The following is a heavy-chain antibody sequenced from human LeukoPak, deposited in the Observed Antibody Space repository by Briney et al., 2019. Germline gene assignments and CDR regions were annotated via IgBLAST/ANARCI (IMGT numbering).Heavy chain of an antibody. V-gene: IGHV3-9*01. D-gene: IGHD6-6*01. J-gene: IGHJ4*02. CDR3: AKDRSSVFFHVLDY. CDR2: ISWNSGSI. Sequence: GGSLRLSCAASGFTFDDYAMHWVRQAPGKGLEWVSGISWNSGSIGYADSVKGRFTISRDNAKNSPYLQMNSLRAEDTALYYCAKDRSSVFFHVLDYWGQGTPVTVSS. CDR1: GFTFDDYA.